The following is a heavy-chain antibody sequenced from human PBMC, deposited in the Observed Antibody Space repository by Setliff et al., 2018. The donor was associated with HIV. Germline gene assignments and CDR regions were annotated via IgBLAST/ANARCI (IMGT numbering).Heavy chain of an antibody. J-gene: IGHJ3*02. CDR1: GYTFTSYG. CDR2: ISADNGHT. V-gene: IGHV1-18*01. D-gene: IGHD3-9*01. CDR3: AREYDVLTGYYISAFDI. Sequence: ASVKVSCKASGYTFTSYGITWVRQAPGQGLEWIGWISADNGHTKYAQKFQDRVALTTDTSTTTAYMELSSLRSDDTAVYYCAREYDVLTGYYISAFDIWGQGTMVTVSS.